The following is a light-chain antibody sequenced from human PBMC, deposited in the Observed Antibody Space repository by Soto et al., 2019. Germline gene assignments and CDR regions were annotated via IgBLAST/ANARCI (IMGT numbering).Light chain of an antibody. V-gene: IGLV1-47*01. Sequence: QSVLTQPPSASATPGQRVTISCSGSSSNIGSNFVYWYQQLPGTAPKLLIYRNNERPSGVPDRLSGSKSGTSASLAISGLRSEDEADYYCAAWDGSLSAWVFGGGTKLTVL. J-gene: IGLJ3*02. CDR2: RNN. CDR3: AAWDGSLSAWV. CDR1: SSNIGSNF.